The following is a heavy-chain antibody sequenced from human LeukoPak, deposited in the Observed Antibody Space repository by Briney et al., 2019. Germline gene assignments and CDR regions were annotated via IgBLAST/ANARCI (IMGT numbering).Heavy chain of an antibody. Sequence: GGSLRLSCAASGFTFSSYWMHWVRQAPGKGLVWVSRINSDGSSTSYADSVKGRVTISRDNAKNSLYLQMNSLRAEDTAVYYCARDNYDFWSGPFDYWGQGTLVTDSS. CDR3: ARDNYDFWSGPFDY. CDR1: GFTFSSYW. J-gene: IGHJ4*02. CDR2: INSDGSST. V-gene: IGHV3-74*01. D-gene: IGHD3-3*01.